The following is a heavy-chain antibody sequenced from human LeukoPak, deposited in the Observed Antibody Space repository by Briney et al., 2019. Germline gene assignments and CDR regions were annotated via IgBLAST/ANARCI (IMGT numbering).Heavy chain of an antibody. D-gene: IGHD6-13*01. V-gene: IGHV4-4*07. CDR2: IYSTGST. J-gene: IGHJ4*02. CDR1: GGSISSYY. Sequence: DPSETLSLTCTVSGGSISSYYWSWIRQPAGKGLEWIGRIYSTGSTNYNPSLRSRVTMSVDTSKNQFSLRLRSVTAADTAEYYCARQIASAGTAGFDFWGQGALVTVSS. CDR3: ARQIASAGTAGFDF.